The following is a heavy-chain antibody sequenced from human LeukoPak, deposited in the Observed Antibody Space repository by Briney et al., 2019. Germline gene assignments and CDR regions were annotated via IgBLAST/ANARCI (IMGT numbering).Heavy chain of an antibody. CDR2: ISSSSSYI. CDR1: GFTFSSYS. Sequence: GGSLRLSCAASGFTFSSYSMNWVRQAPGKGLEWVSSISSSSSYIYYADSVKGRFTISRDNAKNTLYLQMNSLRAEDTAVYYCAKDIGYRITILDYWGQGTLVTVSS. CDR3: AKDIGYRITILDY. D-gene: IGHD3-3*01. J-gene: IGHJ4*02. V-gene: IGHV3-21*01.